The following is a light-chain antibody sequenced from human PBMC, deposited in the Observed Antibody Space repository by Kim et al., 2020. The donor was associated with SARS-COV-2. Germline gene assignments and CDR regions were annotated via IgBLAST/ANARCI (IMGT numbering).Light chain of an antibody. CDR1: SNNVGNQG. J-gene: IGLJ3*02. Sequence: QAGLTQPPSVSKGLRQTATLTCTGNSNNVGNQGAAWLQQHQGHPPKLLSYRNNNRPSGISERLSASRSGNTASLTITGLQPEDEADYYCSAWDSSLSVCVFGRGTKLTV. V-gene: IGLV10-54*01. CDR2: RNN. CDR3: SAWDSSLSVCV.